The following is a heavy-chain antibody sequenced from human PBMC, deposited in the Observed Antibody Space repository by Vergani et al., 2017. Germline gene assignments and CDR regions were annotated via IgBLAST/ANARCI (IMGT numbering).Heavy chain of an antibody. V-gene: IGHV1-18*04. J-gene: IGHJ4*02. CDR1: GYTFINYG. Sequence: QVQLVQSGPEVKRPGASVKVSCKTSGYTFINYGVNWIRRAPGQGFEWLGWIRADTGDTKYSEWLQDRVTLTTDSSTNTAYMEMRSLKSDDTAVYYCARDGTYYYGSGSFYLFDYWGQGTLVTVSS. CDR3: ARDGTYYYGSGSFYLFDY. CDR2: IRADTGDT. D-gene: IGHD3-10*01.